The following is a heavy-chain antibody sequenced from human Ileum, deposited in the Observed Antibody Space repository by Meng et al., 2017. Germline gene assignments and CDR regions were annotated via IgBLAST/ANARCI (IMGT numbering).Heavy chain of an antibody. V-gene: IGHV4-31*03. CDR2: IFYTGST. Sequence: QVQLQESGPGLVKPSPTLSLPCTVSGGSLSSAGYYWSWIRQFPGKGLEWIGFIFYTGSTYYNPSLKSRVTISVDTSKNQFFLKMNSVTAADTAVYYCARYGGSGSYWHFDPWGRGTLVTVSS. CDR3: ARYGGSGSYWHFDP. D-gene: IGHD3-10*01. J-gene: IGHJ2*01. CDR1: GGSLSSAGYY.